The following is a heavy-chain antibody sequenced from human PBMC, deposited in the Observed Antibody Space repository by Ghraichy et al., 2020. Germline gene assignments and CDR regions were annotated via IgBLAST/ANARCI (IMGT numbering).Heavy chain of an antibody. J-gene: IGHJ4*02. CDR1: GFPFNTFD. Sequence: GWSLRLSCAASGFPFNTFDMSWVRQAPGKGLEWVSVISGRDGTTNYADSVQGRFRISRDNSKNTLYLQMNSLRVEDTAIYYCTKGAWLDYWGQGTLVTVSS. CDR3: TKGAWLDY. V-gene: IGHV3-23*01. D-gene: IGHD4/OR15-4a*01. CDR2: ISGRDGTT.